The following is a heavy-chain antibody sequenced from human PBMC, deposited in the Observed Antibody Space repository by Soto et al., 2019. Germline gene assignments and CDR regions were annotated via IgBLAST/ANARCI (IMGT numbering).Heavy chain of an antibody. CDR3: TRDRTTVTLFDS. D-gene: IGHD4-17*01. CDR1: GFTFSSHW. Sequence: EVQLVESGGGLVQPGGSLRLSCAASGFTFSSHWMHWVRQAPGKGLVWVSRIHSDGSITGYADSVKGRFTVSRDNAKNTLYLQMNSLRAEDTDVYYCTRDRTTVTLFDSWGQGTLVTVSS. J-gene: IGHJ4*02. V-gene: IGHV3-74*01. CDR2: IHSDGSIT.